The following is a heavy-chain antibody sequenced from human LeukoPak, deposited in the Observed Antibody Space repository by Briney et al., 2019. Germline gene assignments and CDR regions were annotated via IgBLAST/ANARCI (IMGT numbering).Heavy chain of an antibody. V-gene: IGHV3-7*01. J-gene: IGHJ4*02. CDR2: IKEDGSEK. Sequence: GGSLRLSCAGSGFTFSTYWMSWVRQAPGKGLEWVANIKEDGSEKYYVDSVKGRFTISRDNSKNTLYLQMNSLRAEDTAVYYCARSHYDILTGPDYWGQGTLVTVSS. CDR3: ARSHYDILTGPDY. D-gene: IGHD3-9*01. CDR1: GFTFSTYW.